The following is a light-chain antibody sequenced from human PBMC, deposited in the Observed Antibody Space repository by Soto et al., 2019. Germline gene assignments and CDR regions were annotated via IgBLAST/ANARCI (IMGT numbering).Light chain of an antibody. CDR3: QQRSNWPPIT. CDR1: QSVSRY. J-gene: IGKJ5*01. Sequence: EIVLTLSPATLSLSPGERATLSCRASQSVSRYLAWYQQKPGQAPRLLIYDASNRATGIPARFSGSGSGTDFTLTISSLEPEDFAVYYCQQRSNWPPITFGQGTRPEIK. V-gene: IGKV3-11*01. CDR2: DAS.